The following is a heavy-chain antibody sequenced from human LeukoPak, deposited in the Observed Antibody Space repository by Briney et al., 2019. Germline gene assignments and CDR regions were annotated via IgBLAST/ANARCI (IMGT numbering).Heavy chain of an antibody. V-gene: IGHV4-34*01. CDR3: AREWFEGSYGP. CDR1: GGSFSGYY. D-gene: IGHD3-10*01. Sequence: SETLSLTCAVYGGSFSGYYWSWIRQPPGKGLEWIGEINHSGSTNYNPSLKSRVTISVDTSKNQFSLKLSSVTAADTAVYYCAREWFEGSYGPWGQGILVTVSS. CDR2: INHSGST. J-gene: IGHJ5*02.